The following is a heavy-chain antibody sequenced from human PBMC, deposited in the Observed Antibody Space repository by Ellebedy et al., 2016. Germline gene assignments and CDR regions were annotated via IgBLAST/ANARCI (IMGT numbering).Heavy chain of an antibody. CDR2: VKSDGSGT. D-gene: IGHD3-22*01. V-gene: IGHV3-74*01. J-gene: IGHJ4*02. Sequence: GESLKISCAASGFTFSAYWVHWVRQAPGKGLVWVSHVKSDGSGTYADSVKGRFTISSDSAGNPVYLQMSSLRVEDTAIYYCTTGAGRYYDYWGQGTLVTVSS. CDR3: TTGAGRYYDY. CDR1: GFTFSAYW.